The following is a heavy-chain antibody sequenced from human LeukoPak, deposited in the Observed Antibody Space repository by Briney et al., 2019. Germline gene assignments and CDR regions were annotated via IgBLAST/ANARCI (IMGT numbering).Heavy chain of an antibody. CDR3: ARGRPNCSGGSCYSDY. D-gene: IGHD2-15*01. CDR1: GYTFTSYD. CDR2: TNPNSGNT. J-gene: IGHJ4*02. Sequence: HWASVKVSCKASGYTFTSYDINWVRQATGQGLEWMGWTNPNSGNTGYAQKFQGRVTMTRNTSISTAYMELSSLRSEDTAVYYCARGRPNCSGGSCYSDYWGQGTLVTVSS. V-gene: IGHV1-8*01.